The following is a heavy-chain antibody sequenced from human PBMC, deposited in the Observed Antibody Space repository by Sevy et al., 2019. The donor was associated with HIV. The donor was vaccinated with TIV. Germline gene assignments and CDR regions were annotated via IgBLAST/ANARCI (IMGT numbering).Heavy chain of an antibody. CDR2: ISTSSGFT. V-gene: IGHV3-11*06. CDR3: ARVRYNYGQKYFDY. Sequence: GGSLRLSCTASGFSFSDYYMSWIRQAPGKGLEWISYISTSSGFTDYEDSVKGGFTISRDNAKNSLYLQMNSLRAEDTAVYFCARVRYNYGQKYFDYWGHGTLVTVSS. D-gene: IGHD5-18*01. CDR1: GFSFSDYY. J-gene: IGHJ4*01.